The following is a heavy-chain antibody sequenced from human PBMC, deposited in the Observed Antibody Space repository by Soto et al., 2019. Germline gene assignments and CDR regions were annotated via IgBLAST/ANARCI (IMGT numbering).Heavy chain of an antibody. Sequence: SETLSLTCTVSGGSVSSGSYYWSWIRQPPGKGLEWIGYIYYSGSTNYNPSLKSRVTISVDTSKNQFSLKLSSVTAADTAVYYCAREGLRAYPSNCYGDYDYGMDVWGQGTTVTVAS. V-gene: IGHV4-61*01. J-gene: IGHJ6*02. CDR2: IYYSGST. CDR3: AREGLRAYPSNCYGDYDYGMDV. CDR1: GGSVSSGSYY. D-gene: IGHD4-17*01.